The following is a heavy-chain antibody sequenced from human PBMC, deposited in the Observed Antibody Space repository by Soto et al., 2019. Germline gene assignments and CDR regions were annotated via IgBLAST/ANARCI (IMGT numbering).Heavy chain of an antibody. Sequence: GGSLRLSCAASGFTFSSYAMIWVRQAPVNGLEFVSAISGIFGSTYYADSVKGRFTISRYNSKNTLYLQMNSLRAEDTAVYYCEKDQAQWPSSRFAPWGQGTLVTVSX. V-gene: IGHV3-23*01. J-gene: IGHJ5*02. CDR2: ISGIFGST. D-gene: IGHD6-19*01. CDR3: EKDQAQWPSSRFAP. CDR1: GFTFSSYA.